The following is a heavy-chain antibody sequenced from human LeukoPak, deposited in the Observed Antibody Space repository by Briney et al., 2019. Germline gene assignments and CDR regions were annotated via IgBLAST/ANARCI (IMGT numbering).Heavy chain of an antibody. V-gene: IGHV3-30*18. Sequence: GRSLRLSCAASGFTFCSYGMRWVRQAPGMGLEWVAVISYDGSNKYYADSVKGRFTISRDNSKNTLYLQMNSLRAEDTAVYYCAKDRADVLRYFDCFFDYWGQGTLVTVSS. D-gene: IGHD3-9*01. J-gene: IGHJ4*02. CDR2: ISYDGSNK. CDR3: AKDRADVLRYFDCFFDY. CDR1: GFTFCSYG.